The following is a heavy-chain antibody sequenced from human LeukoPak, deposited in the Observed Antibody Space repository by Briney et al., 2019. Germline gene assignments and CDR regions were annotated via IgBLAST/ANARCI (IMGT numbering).Heavy chain of an antibody. D-gene: IGHD3-22*01. J-gene: IGHJ4*02. CDR3: AREAGENYYDSSGYYDY. CDR2: IIPIFGTA. V-gene: IGHV1-69*01. Sequence: GSSVKVSCKASGGIFSSYAISWVRQAPGQGLEWMGGIIPIFGTANYAQKFQGRVTITADESTSTAYMELSSLRSEDTAVYYCAREAGENYYDSSGYYDYWGQGTLVTVSS. CDR1: GGIFSSYA.